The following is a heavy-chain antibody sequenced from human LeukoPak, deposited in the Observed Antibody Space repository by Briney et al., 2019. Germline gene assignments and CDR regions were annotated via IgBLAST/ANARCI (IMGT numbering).Heavy chain of an antibody. CDR3: SRYRGDSDAFDM. CDR1: GFTLSESA. V-gene: IGHV3-73*01. J-gene: IGHJ3*02. D-gene: IGHD3-16*01. CDR2: IRSKANNYAT. Sequence: GGSLRLSCAASGFTLSESAIHWVRQASGKGLEWVGRIRSKANNYATAYAASVNGRFTISRDDSKKTTYLRMNSLKTEDSAVYYCSRYRGDSDAFDMWGQGTMVTVSS.